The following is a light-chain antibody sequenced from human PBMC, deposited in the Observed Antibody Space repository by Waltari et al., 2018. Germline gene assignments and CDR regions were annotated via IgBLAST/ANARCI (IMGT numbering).Light chain of an antibody. CDR1: NTDFGAFNF. Sequence: QSALTQPASVSGTPGESITISCAGTNTDFGAFNFVSWYRQFPGEAPQLIIYDVSHRPSGISDRFSGSKSGNTASLTISGLQAEDDADYYCNSYSSVSTHVFGSGTKVTVL. J-gene: IGLJ1*01. CDR3: NSYSSVSTHV. V-gene: IGLV2-14*03. CDR2: DVS.